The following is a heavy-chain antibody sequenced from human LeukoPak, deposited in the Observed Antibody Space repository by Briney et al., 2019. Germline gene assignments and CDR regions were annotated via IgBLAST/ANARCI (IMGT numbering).Heavy chain of an antibody. CDR3: ARGSIVGATFDYFDY. CDR2: INPNSGGT. CDR1: GYTFTGYY. D-gene: IGHD1-26*01. J-gene: IGHJ4*02. V-gene: IGHV1-2*02. Sequence: ASVKVSCKASGYTFTGYYIHWVRQAPGQGLEWMGWINPNSGGTNYTQKFQGRVTMTRDTSISTAYMDLSRLRSDDTAVYYCARGSIVGATFDYFDYWGQGTLVTVSS.